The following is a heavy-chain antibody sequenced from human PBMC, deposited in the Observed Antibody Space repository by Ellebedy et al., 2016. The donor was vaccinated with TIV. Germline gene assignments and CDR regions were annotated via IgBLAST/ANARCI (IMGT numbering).Heavy chain of an antibody. CDR1: GFIFNSHG. Sequence: GESLKISCAASGFIFNSHGMHWVRQAPGKGLEWVAVISGHGLTTYYADSVKGRFPISRDNSNNSLYLQMNSLRAEDTAVYFCTREGAVRGAPAYWPYDFWGQGTLVTVSS. D-gene: IGHD2-8*02. V-gene: IGHV3-30*13. CDR3: TREGAVRGAPAYWPYDF. J-gene: IGHJ4*02. CDR2: ISGHGLTT.